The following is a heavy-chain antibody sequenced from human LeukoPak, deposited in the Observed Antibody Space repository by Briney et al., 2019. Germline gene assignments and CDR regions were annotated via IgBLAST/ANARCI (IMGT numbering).Heavy chain of an antibody. CDR1: GFTFSNYG. J-gene: IGHJ6*03. V-gene: IGHV3-30*02. CDR3: ARASSSYYYGGYYYMDV. Sequence: GGSLRLSCAASGFTFSNYGMHWVRQTPGKGLEWVAFIRYDGTNKYYADSVKGRFTISRDNSKNTLYLQMNSLRAEDTAVYYCARASSSYYYGGYYYMDVWGKGTTVTISS. D-gene: IGHD3-10*01. CDR2: IRYDGTNK.